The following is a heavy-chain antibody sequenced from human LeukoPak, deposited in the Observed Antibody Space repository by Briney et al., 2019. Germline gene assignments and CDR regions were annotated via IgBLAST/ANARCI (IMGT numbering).Heavy chain of an antibody. D-gene: IGHD4-17*01. V-gene: IGHV1-46*01. CDR1: GYTFTSYY. Sequence: AASVKVSCKASGYTFTSYYMHRVRQAPGQGLEWMGIINPSGGKTSYAQKFQGRVTMTRETYTSTVYMELINRRSEDTAVYYCARSDYGHFDYWGQGTLVTVSS. CDR3: ARSDYGHFDY. J-gene: IGHJ4*02. CDR2: INPSGGKT.